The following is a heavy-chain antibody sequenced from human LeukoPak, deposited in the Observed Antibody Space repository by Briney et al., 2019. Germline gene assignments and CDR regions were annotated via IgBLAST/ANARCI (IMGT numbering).Heavy chain of an antibody. V-gene: IGHV4-34*01. CDR2: INHSGST. J-gene: IGHJ4*02. CDR1: GGSFSGYY. Sequence: SESLSLTCAVYGGSFSGYYWSWIRQPPGKGLEWIWEINHSGSTNYYPSHKSRVTRSVDTSKTQFSLRLSSVTAADTAVYYCARVYCSGGSCYKLDYWGQGTLVTVSS. CDR3: ARVYCSGGSCYKLDY. D-gene: IGHD2-15*01.